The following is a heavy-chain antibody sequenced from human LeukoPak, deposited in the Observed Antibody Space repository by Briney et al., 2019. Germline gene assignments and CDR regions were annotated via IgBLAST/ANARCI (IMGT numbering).Heavy chain of an antibody. CDR2: FYYSGST. V-gene: IGHV4-59*11. CDR3: ARGGYYDPLDY. Sequence: PSETLSLTCTVSGGSISSHYWSWIRQPPGKGLEWIGYFYYSGSTNYNPSLKSRVTISVDTSKNQISLKVISVTAADTAVYYCARGGYYDPLDYWGQGTLVTVYS. J-gene: IGHJ4*02. CDR1: GGSISSHY. D-gene: IGHD3-3*01.